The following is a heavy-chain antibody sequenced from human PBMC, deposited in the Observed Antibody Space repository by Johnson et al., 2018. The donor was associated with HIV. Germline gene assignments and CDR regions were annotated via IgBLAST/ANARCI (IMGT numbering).Heavy chain of an antibody. CDR1: GFTFSSYA. D-gene: IGHD6-19*01. Sequence: QMQLVESGGGLVQPGRSLRLSCAASGFTFSSYAMHWVRQAPGKGLEWVAVISYDGSNKYYADSVKGRFTNSRDNSKNTLYLQMNSLRGEDTALYYCARAGGAVRVNGFDMWGQGTMVTVSS. CDR2: ISYDGSNK. J-gene: IGHJ3*02. V-gene: IGHV3-30-3*01. CDR3: ARAGGAVRVNGFDM.